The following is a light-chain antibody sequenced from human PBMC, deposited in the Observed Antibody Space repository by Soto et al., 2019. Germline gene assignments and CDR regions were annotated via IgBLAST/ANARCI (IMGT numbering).Light chain of an antibody. CDR1: QHISSW. V-gene: IGKV1-12*01. Sequence: DIQMTQSPSSVSASVGDRVTITCRASQHISSWLAWYQQKPGKAPKLLIYAASSLHSGVPSRFSGRGSGTDFTLTITSLQPEDFATYYCQQANNFPKTFGQGTKVEIK. J-gene: IGKJ1*01. CDR3: QQANNFPKT. CDR2: AAS.